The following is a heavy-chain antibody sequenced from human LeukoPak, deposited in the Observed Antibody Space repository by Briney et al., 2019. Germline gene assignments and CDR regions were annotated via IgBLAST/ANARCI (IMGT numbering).Heavy chain of an antibody. CDR1: GYSFTSYW. J-gene: IGHJ6*03. CDR2: IYPGDSDT. D-gene: IGHD6-6*01. V-gene: IGHV5-51*01. Sequence: GESLKISCKGSGYSFTSYWIGWVRQMPGKGLEWMGIIYPGDSDTRYSPSFQGQVTISADKSISTAYLQWSSLKASDTAMYYCARLGTIAARPGDYYYYMDVWGKGTTVTVSS. CDR3: ARLGTIAARPGDYYYYMDV.